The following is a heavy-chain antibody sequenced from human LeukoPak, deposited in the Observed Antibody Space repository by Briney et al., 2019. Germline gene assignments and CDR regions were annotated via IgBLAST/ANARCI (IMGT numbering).Heavy chain of an antibody. J-gene: IGHJ4*02. CDR2: IAPFDSDT. D-gene: IGHD1-26*01. CDR1: GYSFTSYW. Sequence: GESLKISCKGSGYSFTSYWIGWVRQMPGKGLEWMGIIAPFDSDTRYSPSFQGQVIISSDKSISTAYLQWSSLQASDTAMYFCERSERVGATASFDSWGQGTLVTVSS. V-gene: IGHV5-51*01. CDR3: ERSERVGATASFDS.